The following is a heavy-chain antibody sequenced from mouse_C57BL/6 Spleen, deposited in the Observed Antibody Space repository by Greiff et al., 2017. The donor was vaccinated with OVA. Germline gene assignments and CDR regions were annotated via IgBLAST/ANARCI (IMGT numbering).Heavy chain of an antibody. J-gene: IGHJ2*01. CDR1: GYTFTDYN. D-gene: IGHD6-1*01. Sequence: VQLQQSGPELVKPGASVKMSCKASGYTFTDYNMHWVKQSHGKSLEWIGDINPNNGGTIYNQKFKGKATLTVDKSSSTAYMELRSLTSEDSAVYYCARMGSIRELEGWGQGTTLTVSS. CDR3: ARMGSIRELEG. V-gene: IGHV1-18*01. CDR2: INPNNGGT.